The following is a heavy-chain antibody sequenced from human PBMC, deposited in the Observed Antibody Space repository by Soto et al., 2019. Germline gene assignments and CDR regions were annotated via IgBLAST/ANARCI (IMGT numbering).Heavy chain of an antibody. CDR3: TRRQNGYYGTGMIPGPP. CDR1: GFTFGDYG. D-gene: IGHD3-10*01. J-gene: IGHJ5*02. CDR2: IRSKAYGGTT. V-gene: IGHV3-49*04. Sequence: GGSLRLSCTASGFTFGDYGMSWVRQAPGKGLEWVGFIRSKAYGGTTEYAASVKGRFTISRDDSKSIAYLQMNSLTSDDTAVYYCTRRQNGYYGTGMIPGPPWGQGTRLTVPQ.